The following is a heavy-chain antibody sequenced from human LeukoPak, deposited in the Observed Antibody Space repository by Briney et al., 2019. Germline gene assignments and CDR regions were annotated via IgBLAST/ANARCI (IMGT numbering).Heavy chain of an antibody. J-gene: IGHJ4*02. V-gene: IGHV1-2*02. Sequence: ASVKVSCKASGYTFTSYYIHWVRQAPGQGLEWMGWINPNSGDTKYAQKFQGRVTMTRDTSISTAYMELSRLRSDDTAVFYCARARGLHLDYWGQGTLVTASS. D-gene: IGHD1-26*01. CDR2: INPNSGDT. CDR3: ARARGLHLDY. CDR1: GYTFTSYY.